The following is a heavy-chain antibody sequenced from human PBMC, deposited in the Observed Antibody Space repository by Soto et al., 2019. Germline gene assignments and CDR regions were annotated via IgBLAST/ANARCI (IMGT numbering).Heavy chain of an antibody. CDR3: ARHYDILTGYYDNWFDP. J-gene: IGHJ5*02. D-gene: IGHD3-9*01. CDR2: IYYSGST. V-gene: IGHV4-39*01. CDR1: GGSISSSSYY. Sequence: SETLSLTCTVSGGSISSSSYYWGWIRQPPGKGLEWIGSIYYSGSTYYNPSLKSRVTISVDTSKNQFSLKLSSVTAADTAVYYCARHYDILTGYYDNWFDPCRQGTLVTVSS.